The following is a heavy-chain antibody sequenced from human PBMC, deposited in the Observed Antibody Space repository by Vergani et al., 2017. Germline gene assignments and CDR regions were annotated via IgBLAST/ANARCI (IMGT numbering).Heavy chain of an antibody. CDR3: AKYLRDSTDGLPDS. D-gene: IGHD2-21*02. Sequence: QVQVVESGGGVVQPGRSLRLSCVASGFTFSTYAMHWVRQAPGKGLEWVAGISLDGSNKYYADSVKGRFTISRDNSKNTLYLQMDSLRSEDTALYYCAKYLRDSTDGLPDSWGPGTLVIVAS. J-gene: IGHJ4*02. V-gene: IGHV3-30-3*01. CDR1: GFTFSTYA. CDR2: ISLDGSNK.